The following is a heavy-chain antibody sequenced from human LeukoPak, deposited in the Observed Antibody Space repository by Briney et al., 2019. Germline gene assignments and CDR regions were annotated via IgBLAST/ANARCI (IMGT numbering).Heavy chain of an antibody. J-gene: IGHJ4*02. CDR3: AKDRSYYYGSGSYYHPYYFDY. CDR1: GFTFSSYA. V-gene: IGHV3-23*01. Sequence: PGGSLRLSCAASGFTFSSYAMSWVRQAPGQGLEWVSAISGSGGSTYYADSVKGRFTISRDNSKNTLYLQMNSLRAEDTAVYYCAKDRSYYYGSGSYYHPYYFDYWGQGTLVTVSS. CDR2: ISGSGGST. D-gene: IGHD3-10*01.